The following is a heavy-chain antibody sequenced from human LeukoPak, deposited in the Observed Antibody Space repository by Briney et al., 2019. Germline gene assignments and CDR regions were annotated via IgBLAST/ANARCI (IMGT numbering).Heavy chain of an antibody. J-gene: IGHJ5*02. CDR2: MNPNSGNT. CDR1: GYTFTGYD. D-gene: IGHD2-2*01. V-gene: IGHV1-8*01. Sequence: ASVKVSCKASGYTFTGYDINWVRQATGQGLEWMGWMNPNSGNTGYAQKFQGRVTMTRNTSISTAYTELSSLRSEDTAVYYCARGVVVPAAPHNNWFDPWGQGTLVTVSS. CDR3: ARGVVVPAAPHNNWFDP.